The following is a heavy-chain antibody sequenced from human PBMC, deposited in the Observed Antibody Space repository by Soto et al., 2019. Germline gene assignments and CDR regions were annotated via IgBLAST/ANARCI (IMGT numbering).Heavy chain of an antibody. D-gene: IGHD6-19*01. CDR1: GGSISSYY. Sequence: SETLSLTCSVSGGSISSYYWSWVRQPAGKGLEWIGRIYRSGSTNYNPSLKSRVTMSVDTSKNQFSLKLMSVTAADTAVYFCARDLVHTSGNYYSYYYAMDVWGQGTTVT. CDR2: IYRSGST. J-gene: IGHJ6*02. V-gene: IGHV4-4*07. CDR3: ARDLVHTSGNYYSYYYAMDV.